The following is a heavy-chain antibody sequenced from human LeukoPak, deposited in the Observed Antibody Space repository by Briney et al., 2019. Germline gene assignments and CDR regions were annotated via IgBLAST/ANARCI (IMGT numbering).Heavy chain of an antibody. CDR3: ARDLLSSSWPKPDAFDI. J-gene: IGHJ3*02. V-gene: IGHV3-48*04. D-gene: IGHD6-13*01. Sequence: PGGSLRLSCAASGFTVSSNYMSWVRQAPGKGLEWVSYISSSSSTIYYADSVKGRFTISRDNAKNSLYLQMNSLRAEDTAVYYCARDLLSSSWPKPDAFDIWGQGTMVTVSS. CDR1: GFTVSSNY. CDR2: ISSSSSTI.